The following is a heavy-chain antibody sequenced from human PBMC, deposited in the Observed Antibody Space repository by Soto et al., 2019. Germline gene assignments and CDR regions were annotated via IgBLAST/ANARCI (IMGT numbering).Heavy chain of an antibody. Sequence: QVQLQESGPGLVKPSQTLSLTCTVSGGSISSGGYYWSWIRQHPGKGLEWSGYIYYSGSTYYNPSLKSRVTISVDTSKNQFSLKLSSVTAADTAVYYCARESMISSARARDYYYGMDVWGQGTTVTVSS. CDR2: IYYSGST. J-gene: IGHJ6*02. CDR1: GGSISSGGYY. V-gene: IGHV4-31*03. CDR3: ARESMISSARARDYYYGMDV. D-gene: IGHD3-16*01.